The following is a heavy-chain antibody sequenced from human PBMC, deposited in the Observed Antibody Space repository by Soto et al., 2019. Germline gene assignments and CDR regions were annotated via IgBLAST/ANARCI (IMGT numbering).Heavy chain of an antibody. CDR2: IIPIFGTA. V-gene: IGHV1-69*13. J-gene: IGHJ3*02. Sequence: ASVKVSCKASGGTFSSYAISWVRQAPGQGLEWMGGIIPIFGTANYAQKFQGRVTITADESTSTAYMELSSLRSEDTAVYYCARDRPNSDYYYDTLEYAFDIWGQGTMVTVSS. D-gene: IGHD3-22*01. CDR3: ARDRPNSDYYYDTLEYAFDI. CDR1: GGTFSSYA.